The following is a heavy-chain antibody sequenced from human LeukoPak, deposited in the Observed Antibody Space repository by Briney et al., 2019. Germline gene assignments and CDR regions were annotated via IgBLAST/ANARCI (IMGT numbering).Heavy chain of an antibody. V-gene: IGHV3-23*01. CDR3: AKRLGSSWSTTYGLDV. D-gene: IGHD6-13*01. CDR2: ITGSGGSA. J-gene: IGHJ6*02. CDR1: GFTFSSYA. Sequence: PGGSLRLSCAASGFTFSSYAMTWVRQAPGEGLEWDSAITGSGGSAYYADSVKGRFTISRDNSKNTLYLQMNSLRAEDTAVYYCAKRLGSSWSTTYGLDVWGQGTTVTVSS.